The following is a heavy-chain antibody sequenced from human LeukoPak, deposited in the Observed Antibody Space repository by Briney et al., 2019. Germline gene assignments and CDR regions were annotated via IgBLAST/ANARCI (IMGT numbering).Heavy chain of an antibody. J-gene: IGHJ4*02. CDR2: IYTSGST. Sequence: SETLSLTCTVSGGSISSYYWSWIRQPAGKGLEWIGRIYTSGSTDYIPSLKSRVTMSLDTSRSQFSLKLTSATAADTAVYYCASGRGITGTMEYWGQGTLVTVSS. D-gene: IGHD1-7*01. CDR3: ASGRGITGTMEY. CDR1: GGSISSYY. V-gene: IGHV4-4*07.